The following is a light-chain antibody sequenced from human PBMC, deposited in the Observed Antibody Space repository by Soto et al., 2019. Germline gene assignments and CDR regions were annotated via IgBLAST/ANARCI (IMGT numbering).Light chain of an antibody. CDR2: TNN. CDR3: AAWDDSLNGYV. CDR1: SSNIGINT. Sequence: QSVLTQPPSASVTPGQRVTISCSGSSSNIGINTVTWYQQLPGTAPKLLIYTNNQRPSGVPDRFSGSKSGTSASLAISGLQSEDEADYYCAAWDDSLNGYVFGTGTKVTVL. J-gene: IGLJ1*01. V-gene: IGLV1-44*01.